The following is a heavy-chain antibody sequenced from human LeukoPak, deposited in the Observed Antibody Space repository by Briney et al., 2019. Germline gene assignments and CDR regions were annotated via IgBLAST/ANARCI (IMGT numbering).Heavy chain of an antibody. Sequence: GASVKVSCKASGGTFSSYAISWGRQAPGQGLEWMGGIIPIFGTANYAQKFQGRVTITADESTSTAYMEMSSLRSEDTAVYYCARHYNYYGSGSYYYYGMDVWGQGTTVTVSS. CDR3: ARHYNYYGSGSYYYYGMDV. CDR2: IIPIFGTA. J-gene: IGHJ6*02. V-gene: IGHV1-69*13. D-gene: IGHD3-10*01. CDR1: GGTFSSYA.